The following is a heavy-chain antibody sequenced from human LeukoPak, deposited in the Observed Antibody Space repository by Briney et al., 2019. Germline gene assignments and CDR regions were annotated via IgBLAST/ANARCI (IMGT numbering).Heavy chain of an antibody. CDR1: GGSISSSNW. CDR3: TTDIADYGDYVFVY. CDR2: IYHSGST. Sequence: PSGTLSLTCAVSGGSISSSNWWSWVRQPPGKGLEWIGEIYHSGSTNYNPSLKSRVTISVDKSKNQFSLKLSSVTAEDTAVYYCTTDIADYGDYVFVYWGQGTLVTVSS. V-gene: IGHV4-4*02. D-gene: IGHD4-17*01. J-gene: IGHJ4*02.